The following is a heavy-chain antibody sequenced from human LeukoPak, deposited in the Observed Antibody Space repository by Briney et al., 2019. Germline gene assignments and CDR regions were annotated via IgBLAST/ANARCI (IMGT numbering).Heavy chain of an antibody. J-gene: IGHJ6*03. D-gene: IGHD3-22*01. Sequence: SETLSLTCTVSGGSISSYYWSWIRQPPGKGLEWIGYIYYSGNTNYNPSLKSRVTISVDTSKNQFSLKLSSVTAADTAVYYCARVGPRGYYDSSGYYGNYYMDVWGKGTTVTVSS. CDR1: GGSISSYY. CDR2: IYYSGNT. CDR3: ARVGPRGYYDSSGYYGNYYMDV. V-gene: IGHV4-59*01.